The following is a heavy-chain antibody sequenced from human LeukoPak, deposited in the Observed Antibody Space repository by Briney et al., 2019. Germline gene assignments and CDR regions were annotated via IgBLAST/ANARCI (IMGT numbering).Heavy chain of an antibody. V-gene: IGHV1-24*01. Sequence: ASVKVSCKVSGYTLTESSMHWVRQAPGKGLEWMGSFDPEDGETIYAQKFQGRVTITADKSTSTAYMELSSLRSEDTAVYYCARGKMEYYYDSSGYYSDAFDIWGQGTMVTVSS. CDR2: FDPEDGET. CDR1: GYTLTESS. D-gene: IGHD3-22*01. CDR3: ARGKMEYYYDSSGYYSDAFDI. J-gene: IGHJ3*02.